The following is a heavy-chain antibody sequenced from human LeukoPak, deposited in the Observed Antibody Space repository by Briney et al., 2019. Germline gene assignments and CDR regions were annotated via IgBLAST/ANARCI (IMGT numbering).Heavy chain of an antibody. CDR1: GFSFTNAW. CDR2: IKSKADGETT. D-gene: IGHD3-10*01. J-gene: IGHJ4*02. CDR3: TTDLGITMIRGVIVS. V-gene: IGHV3-15*01. Sequence: PGGSLRLSCAASGFSFTNAWMTWVRQPPGKGPEWVGRIKSKADGETTDYAAPVKGRFTMSRDDSKATLYLQMNYLITEDTAVYYCTTDLGITMIRGVIVSWGQGTLVTVSS.